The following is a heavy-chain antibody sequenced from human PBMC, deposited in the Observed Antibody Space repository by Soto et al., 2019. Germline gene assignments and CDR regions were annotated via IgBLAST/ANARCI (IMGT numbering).Heavy chain of an antibody. J-gene: IGHJ4*02. CDR3: AGLVYGDFDS. CDR1: GGSFRDYY. Sequence: QVQLQQWGAGLLKPSETLSLTCAVYGGSFRDYYWSWIRQSPGKGLEWIGEINHRGSTTYNPSLMCRVSMSLGTSKTQVSLELRSVTPADTAVYYCAGLVYGDFDSWGQGSLVTVSS. V-gene: IGHV4-34*02. D-gene: IGHD4-17*01. CDR2: INHRGST.